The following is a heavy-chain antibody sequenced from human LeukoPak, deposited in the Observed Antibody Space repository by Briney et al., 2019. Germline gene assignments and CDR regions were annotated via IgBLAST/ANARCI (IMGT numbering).Heavy chain of an antibody. CDR3: ARTQSTVAPFDP. CDR1: GYSFTSYW. Sequence: RGESLKISCKDSGYSFTSYWIVWVRQMPGKGLEWMGIIYPGDSDTRYSPSFQGQVTISADKSISTAYLQWSSLKASDTAMYYCARTQSTVAPFDPWGQGTLVTVSS. V-gene: IGHV5-51*01. CDR2: IYPGDSDT. D-gene: IGHD4-23*01. J-gene: IGHJ5*02.